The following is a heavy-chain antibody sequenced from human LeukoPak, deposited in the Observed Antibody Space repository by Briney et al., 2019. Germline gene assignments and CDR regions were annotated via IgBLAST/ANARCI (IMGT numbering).Heavy chain of an antibody. CDR3: ARDRGTDFWSGYYYYYYMDV. V-gene: IGHV1-46*01. CDR2: INPSGGST. CDR1: GYTFTSYY. D-gene: IGHD3-3*01. J-gene: IGHJ6*03. Sequence: ASVKVSCKASGYTFTSYYMHWVRQAPGQGLEWMGIINPSGGSTSYAQKFQGRVTMTRDTSTSTVYMELSSLRSEDTAVYYCARDRGTDFWSGYYYYYYMDVWGKGTTVTVSS.